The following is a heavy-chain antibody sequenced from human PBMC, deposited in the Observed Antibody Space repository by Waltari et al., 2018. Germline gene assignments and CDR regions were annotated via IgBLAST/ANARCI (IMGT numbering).Heavy chain of an antibody. CDR3: ARVEDVGALDFYYMDI. J-gene: IGHJ6*03. CDR1: GGSIRTSSYF. Sequence: QLQLQESGPGLVKPSETLSLTCSASGGSIRTSSYFWGWIRQPPGKGLEWIGNYYYTGSTYYNPALKSRVTISVDTSKNQFSLKLTSVTAADTAVYYCARVEDVGALDFYYMDIWGKGTTVTISS. D-gene: IGHD1-26*01. V-gene: IGHV4-39*07. CDR2: YYYTGST.